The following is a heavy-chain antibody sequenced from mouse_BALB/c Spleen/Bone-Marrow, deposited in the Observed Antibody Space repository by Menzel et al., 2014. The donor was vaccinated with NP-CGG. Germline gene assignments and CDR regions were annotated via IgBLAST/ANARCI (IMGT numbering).Heavy chain of an antibody. Sequence: DVQLEESGAELVKPGASVKLSCTASGFNFKDTYMHWVKQRPEQGLEWIGSIDPANGNTQYDPTFQGKATITTDTSSNTTDLQLRSLTSDEADVCYRGTEGHCSSYDALDYWGQGTSVTVSS. V-gene: IGHV14-3*02. D-gene: IGHD3-3*01. CDR1: GFNFKDTY. CDR3: GTEGHCSSYDALDY. J-gene: IGHJ4*01. CDR2: IDPANGNT.